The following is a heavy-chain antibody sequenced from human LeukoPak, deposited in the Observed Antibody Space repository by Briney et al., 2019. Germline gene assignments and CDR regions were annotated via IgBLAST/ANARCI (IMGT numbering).Heavy chain of an antibody. J-gene: IGHJ4*02. CDR2: IIPILGIA. CDR1: GGTFSSYA. Sequence: SVKVSCKASGGTFSSYAISWVRQAPGQGLEWMGRIIPILGIANYAQKFQGRVTITADKSTSTAYMELSSLRSEDTAVYYCARDIVGAPRRFFDYRGQGTLVTVSS. D-gene: IGHD1-26*01. V-gene: IGHV1-69*04. CDR3: ARDIVGAPRRFFDY.